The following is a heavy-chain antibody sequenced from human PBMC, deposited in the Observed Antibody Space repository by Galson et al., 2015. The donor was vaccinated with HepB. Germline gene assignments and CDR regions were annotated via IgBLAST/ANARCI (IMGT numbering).Heavy chain of an antibody. J-gene: IGHJ3*02. CDR3: ARESNWDLDAFDI. V-gene: IGHV1-18*01. Sequence: SVKVSCKASGYTFTNYGISWVRQAPGQGLEWMGWINVYNGNTKYAEKFQGRVTMTTDTSTSTAYMELRSLGSDDTAVYYCARESNWDLDAFDIWGQGTMVTVPS. CDR1: GYTFTNYG. CDR2: INVYNGNT. D-gene: IGHD7-27*01.